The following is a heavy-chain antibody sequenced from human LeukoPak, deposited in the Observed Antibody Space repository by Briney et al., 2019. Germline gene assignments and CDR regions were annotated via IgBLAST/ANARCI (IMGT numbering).Heavy chain of an antibody. CDR1: GYTLTELS. J-gene: IGHJ4*02. CDR3: ATGGGLVATILGTFFDY. D-gene: IGHD5-12*01. CDR2: FDPEDGET. Sequence: GASVKVSCKVSGYTLTELSMHWVRQAPGKGLEWMGGFDPEDGETIYAQKFQGGVTMTEDTSTDTAYMELSSLRSEDTAVYYCATGGGLVATILGTFFDYWGQGTLVTVSS. V-gene: IGHV1-24*01.